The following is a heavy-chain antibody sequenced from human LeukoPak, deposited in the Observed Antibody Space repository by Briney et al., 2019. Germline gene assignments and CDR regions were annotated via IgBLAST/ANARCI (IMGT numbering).Heavy chain of an antibody. V-gene: IGHV4-39*01. CDR3: ARHQGGFLEWYYFDY. CDR1: GGSISSSSYY. CDR2: IYYSGST. D-gene: IGHD3-3*01. J-gene: IGHJ4*02. Sequence: PSETLSLTCTVSGGSISSSSYYWGWIRQPPGKGLEWIGSIYYSGSTYYNPSLKSRVTISVDTSKNQFSLKLSSVTAADTAVYYCARHQGGFLEWYYFDYWGQGTLVTVSS.